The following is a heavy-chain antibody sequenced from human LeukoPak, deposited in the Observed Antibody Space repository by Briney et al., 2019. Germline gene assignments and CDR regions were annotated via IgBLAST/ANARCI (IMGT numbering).Heavy chain of an antibody. D-gene: IGHD3-22*01. V-gene: IGHV3-23*01. CDR2: ISGSCGST. CDR1: GFTISSYA. CDR3: ANGYYDSSGPIDY. Sequence: TGGSQRLSCAASGFTISSYAMSWVRQAPGKGLEWVSAISGSCGSTYYADSVKGRCAISRDNSKNTPYLQMNSLRAEDTAVYYCANGYYDSSGPIDYWGQGTLVTVSS. J-gene: IGHJ4*02.